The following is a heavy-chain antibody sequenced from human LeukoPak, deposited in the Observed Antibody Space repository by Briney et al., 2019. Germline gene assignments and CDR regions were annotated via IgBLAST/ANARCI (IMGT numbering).Heavy chain of an antibody. CDR3: ARSLVVDAFDI. CDR2: MNPNSGNT. J-gene: IGHJ3*02. V-gene: IGHV1-8*03. CDR1: GYTFTSYD. Sequence: GSVKVSCKASGYTFTSYDINWVRQATGQGLEWMGWMNPNSGNTGYAQKFQGRVTITRNTSISTAYMELSSLRSEDTAVYYCARSLVVDAFDIWGQGTMVTVSS. D-gene: IGHD3-22*01.